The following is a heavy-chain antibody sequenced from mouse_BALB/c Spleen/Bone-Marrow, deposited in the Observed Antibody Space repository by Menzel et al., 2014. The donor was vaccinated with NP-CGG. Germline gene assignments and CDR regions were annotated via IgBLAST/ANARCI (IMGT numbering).Heavy chain of an antibody. Sequence: QVQLKDSGAELVKPGASVKLSCKASGYTFTNYLMYWVKQRPGQGLEWIGEINPNNGGTNFNENFKSKATLTLDKSSSTAYMQLSSLTSEDSAVYYCTRSGPGFAYWGHGTLVTVSA. CDR1: GYTFTNYL. CDR3: TRSGPGFAY. V-gene: IGHV1S81*02. CDR2: INPNNGGT. J-gene: IGHJ3*01.